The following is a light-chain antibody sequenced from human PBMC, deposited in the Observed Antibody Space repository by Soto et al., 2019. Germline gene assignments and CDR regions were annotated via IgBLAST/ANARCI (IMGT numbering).Light chain of an antibody. CDR3: SSYTSSSLYV. CDR2: DVS. J-gene: IGLJ1*01. Sequence: QSALTQPASVCGSPGQSITISCTGTSSDVGGYSYVSWYQQLPGKAPKLMIYDVSDRPSGVSNRFSGSKSGNTASLTISGLQAEDEADYYCSSYTSSSLYVFGTGTKVTVL. CDR1: SSDVGGYSY. V-gene: IGLV2-14*01.